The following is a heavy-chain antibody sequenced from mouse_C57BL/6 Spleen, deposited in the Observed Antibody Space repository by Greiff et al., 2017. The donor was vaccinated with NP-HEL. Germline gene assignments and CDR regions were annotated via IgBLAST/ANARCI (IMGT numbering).Heavy chain of an antibody. CDR3: ARARYAMDY. V-gene: IGHV1-66*01. CDR2: IYPGSGNT. CDR1: GYSFTSYY. J-gene: IGHJ4*01. Sequence: QVQLKESGPELVKPGASVKISCKASGYSFTSYYIHWVKQRPGQGPEWIGWIYPGSGNTKYNEKFKGKATLTADTSSSTAYMQLSSLTSEDSAVYYCARARYAMDYWGQGTSVTVSS.